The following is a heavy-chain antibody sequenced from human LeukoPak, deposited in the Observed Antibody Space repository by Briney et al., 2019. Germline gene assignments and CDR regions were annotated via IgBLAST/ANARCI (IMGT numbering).Heavy chain of an antibody. J-gene: IGHJ4*02. Sequence: SETLSLTCTVSGGSISSYYWSWIRQPPGKGLEWIGYIYYNGNTNYNPSLKSRVTISLDTSKTQFSLNLTSVTAADTAVYYCARLQDVNITRVSYYFDSWGQGTLVTVSS. D-gene: IGHD1-20*01. CDR1: GGSISSYY. CDR2: IYYNGNT. V-gene: IGHV4-59*08. CDR3: ARLQDVNITRVSYYFDS.